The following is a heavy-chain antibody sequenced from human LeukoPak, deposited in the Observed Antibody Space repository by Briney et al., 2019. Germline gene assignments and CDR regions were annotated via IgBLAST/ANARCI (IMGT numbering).Heavy chain of an antibody. V-gene: IGHV4-59*08. CDR1: GGSISSYY. J-gene: IGHJ3*02. CDR3: ARRRKVPAPRAGDAFDI. CDR2: IYYSGST. Sequence: SETLSLTCTVSGGSISSYYWNWIRQPPGKGMEWIGYIYYSGSTNYSPSLKSRVTISVDKSKNQFSLKLSSVTAADTAIYYCARRRKVPAPRAGDAFDIWGQGTMVTVSS. D-gene: IGHD2-21*02.